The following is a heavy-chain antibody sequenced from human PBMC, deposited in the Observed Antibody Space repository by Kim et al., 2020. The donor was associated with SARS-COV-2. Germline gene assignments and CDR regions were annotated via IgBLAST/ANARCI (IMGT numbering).Heavy chain of an antibody. CDR1: GFTFSSYE. Sequence: GGSLRLSCAASGFTFSSYEMNWVRQAPGKGLEWVSYISSSGSTIYYADSVKGRFTISRDNAKNSLYLQMNSLRAEDTAVYYCARDNLSWLVAGYYYYGMDVWGQGTTVTVSS. D-gene: IGHD6-19*01. CDR3: ARDNLSWLVAGYYYYGMDV. J-gene: IGHJ6*02. V-gene: IGHV3-48*03. CDR2: ISSSGSTI.